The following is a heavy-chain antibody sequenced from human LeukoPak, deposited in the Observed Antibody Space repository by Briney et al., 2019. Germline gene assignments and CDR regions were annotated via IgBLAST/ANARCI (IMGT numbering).Heavy chain of an antibody. CDR2: IYYTGST. V-gene: IGHV4-59*01. CDR1: SGSISRYY. J-gene: IGHJ3*02. D-gene: IGHD1-26*01. CDR3: ARDSWELQDASDI. Sequence: SETLSLTCTVSSGSISRYYWSWIRQPPGKGLDWIGYIYYTGSTYYNPSLKSRVTISVDTSKNQFSLKLNSVTAADTAVYYCARDSWELQDASDIWGQGTMVTVSS.